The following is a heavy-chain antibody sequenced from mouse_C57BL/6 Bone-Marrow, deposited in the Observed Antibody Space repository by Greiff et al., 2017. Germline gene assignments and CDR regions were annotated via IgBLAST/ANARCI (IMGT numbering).Heavy chain of an antibody. V-gene: IGHV1-9*01. Sequence: VQLQQSGAELMKPGASVKLSCKATGYTFTGYWIEWVKQRPGHGLEWIGEILPGSGSTNYNEKFKGKATFTADTSSNTAYMQLSSLTTEDSAIYYGASSIITAVVARSYWYFDVWGTGTTVTVSS. D-gene: IGHD1-1*01. CDR3: ASSIITAVVARSYWYFDV. CDR2: ILPGSGST. J-gene: IGHJ1*03. CDR1: GYTFTGYW.